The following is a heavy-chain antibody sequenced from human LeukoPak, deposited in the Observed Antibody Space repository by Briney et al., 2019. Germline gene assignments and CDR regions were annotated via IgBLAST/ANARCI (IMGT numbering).Heavy chain of an antibody. D-gene: IGHD3-16*02. Sequence: GASVKVSCKASGYTFTSYYMHWVRQAPGQGLEWMGIINPSGSSTLYAQKFQGRVTMTRDMSTTTDYMELSSLRSEYTAVYYCARDNSVGDIAWWFDPWGQGTLVTVSS. V-gene: IGHV1-46*01. J-gene: IGHJ5*02. CDR3: ARDNSVGDIAWWFDP. CDR2: INPSGSST. CDR1: GYTFTSYY.